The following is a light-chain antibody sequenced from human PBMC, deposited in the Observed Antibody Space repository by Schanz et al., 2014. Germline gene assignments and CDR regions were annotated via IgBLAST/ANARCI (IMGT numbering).Light chain of an antibody. Sequence: EIVLTQSPGTLSLSPGERATLSCRASQSVGSSYLAWFQQKPGQPPRLLIYGASSRATGIPDRFSGSGSGTEFTLTISSLQSEDVAVYYCQQRNNWPWTFGQGTKVELK. V-gene: IGKV3D-20*02. CDR2: GAS. CDR3: QQRNNWPWT. J-gene: IGKJ1*01. CDR1: QSVGSSY.